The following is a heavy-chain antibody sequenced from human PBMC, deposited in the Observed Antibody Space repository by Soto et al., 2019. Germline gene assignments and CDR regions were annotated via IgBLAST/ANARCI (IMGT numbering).Heavy chain of an antibody. Sequence: PGESLKISCKGSGYSFTSYWIGWVRQRPGKGLEWMGIIYPGDSDTRYSPSFQGQVTISADKSISTAYLQWSSLKASDTAMYYCARPAAADRGYDAFDIWGPGTMVTVSS. V-gene: IGHV5-51*01. CDR1: GYSFTSYW. D-gene: IGHD6-13*01. CDR3: ARPAAADRGYDAFDI. J-gene: IGHJ3*02. CDR2: IYPGDSDT.